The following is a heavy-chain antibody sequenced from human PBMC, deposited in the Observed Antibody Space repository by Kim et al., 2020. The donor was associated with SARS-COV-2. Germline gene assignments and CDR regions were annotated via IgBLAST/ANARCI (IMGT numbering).Heavy chain of an antibody. CDR2: ISTYNGNT. Sequence: ASVKVSCKASGYSFTSYGMSWVRQAPGQGLEWMGWISTYNGNTNYAQKFRGRVTMTTDTSTRTAYMELRSLRSDDTAVYYCAKEEEVYRSHGYSGNYYFD. J-gene: IGHJ4*01. CDR3: AKEEEVYRSHGYSGNYYFD. V-gene: IGHV1-18*01. CDR1: GYSFTSYG. D-gene: IGHD1-20*01.